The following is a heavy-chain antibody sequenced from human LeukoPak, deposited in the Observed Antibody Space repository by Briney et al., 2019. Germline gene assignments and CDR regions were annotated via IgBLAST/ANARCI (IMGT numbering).Heavy chain of an antibody. CDR2: IYYTGVT. CDR1: GGCIITSGHY. J-gene: IGHJ5*02. CDR3: ARERSSSGGHNWFDP. Sequence: SETLALTCTVSGGCIITSGHYWGWIRQPPGKGLEWIESIYYTGVTSTNPFFRSRMSISVDTSKNQFSLNLTSVTAADAAVYYCARERSSSGGHNWFDPWGQGTLVTVSS. D-gene: IGHD4-23*01. V-gene: IGHV4-39*07.